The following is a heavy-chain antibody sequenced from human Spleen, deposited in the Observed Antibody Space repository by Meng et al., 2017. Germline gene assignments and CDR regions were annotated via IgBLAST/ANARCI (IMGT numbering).Heavy chain of an antibody. V-gene: IGHV4-34*01. J-gene: IGHJ4*02. Sequence: QVHLQQWGAGLLKPSEPLPLTCAVSGGSLSDYYWSWVRQPPGKGLEWIGQIKHSGSTIYTPSLKSRLTMSVDTSKSQFSLTLTSVTAADAAVYYCARGPISVTHDFDSWGQGTLVTVSS. CDR3: ARGPISVTHDFDS. CDR2: IKHSGST. D-gene: IGHD4-17*01. CDR1: GGSLSDYY.